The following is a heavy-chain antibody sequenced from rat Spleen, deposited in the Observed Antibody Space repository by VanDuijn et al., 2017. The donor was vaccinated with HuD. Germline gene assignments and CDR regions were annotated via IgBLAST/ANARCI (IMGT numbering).Heavy chain of an antibody. V-gene: IGHV2-72*01. CDR1: GFSLTSYH. J-gene: IGHJ2*01. Sequence: QVQLKESGPGLVQPSQTLSLTCTVSGFSLTSYHVGWVRQPLGKGLVWMGTIWTDGSTNYNSAVQSRLSISRDTSKSQVFLKMNSLQPEDTGTYYCARHTTAAIPFDYWGQGVMVTVSS. CDR3: ARHTTAAIPFDY. CDR2: IWTDGST. D-gene: IGHD1-2*01.